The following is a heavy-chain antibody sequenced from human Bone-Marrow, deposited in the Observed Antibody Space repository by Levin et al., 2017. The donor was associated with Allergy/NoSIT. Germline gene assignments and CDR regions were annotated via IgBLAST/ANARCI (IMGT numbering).Heavy chain of an antibody. D-gene: IGHD1-14*01. Sequence: GESLKISCAASGFTVSGHYMNWVRQSPGKGLEWVSVVYANGSTSYADSVKGRFTISRDNSKNTLSLQMRSLRVEDTALYYCARATGWPLPGWFDPWGRGTLVTVSS. J-gene: IGHJ5*02. CDR1: GFTVSGHY. V-gene: IGHV3-53*01. CDR2: VYANGST. CDR3: ARATGWPLPGWFDP.